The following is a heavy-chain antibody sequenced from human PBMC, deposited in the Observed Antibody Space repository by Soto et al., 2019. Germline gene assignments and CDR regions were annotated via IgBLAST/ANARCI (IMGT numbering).Heavy chain of an antibody. D-gene: IGHD2-21*02. CDR2: IIPIFGTA. Sequence: SVKVSCKASGGTFSSYAISWVRQAPGQGLEWMGGIIPIFGTANYAQKFQGRVTITADKSTSTAYMELSSLRSEDTAVYYCARDRHIVVVTASLDYYYGMDVWGQGTTVTVSS. CDR3: ARDRHIVVVTASLDYYYGMDV. CDR1: GGTFSSYA. V-gene: IGHV1-69*06. J-gene: IGHJ6*02.